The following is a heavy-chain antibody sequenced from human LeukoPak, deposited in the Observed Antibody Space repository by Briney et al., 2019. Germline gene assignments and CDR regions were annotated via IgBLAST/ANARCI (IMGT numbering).Heavy chain of an antibody. D-gene: IGHD6-13*01. CDR3: ARIDLGIAAAGSYYFDY. CDR1: GFTFSRKT. CDR2: ISSDGGTI. J-gene: IGHJ4*02. V-gene: IGHV3-48*01. Sequence: GGSLRLSCAASGFTFSRKTMNWVRQAPGKGLEWVSYISSDGGTIYYADSVRGRFAISRDNAKNSLYLQMNSLGAEDTAVYYCARIDLGIAAAGSYYFDYWGQGTLVTVSS.